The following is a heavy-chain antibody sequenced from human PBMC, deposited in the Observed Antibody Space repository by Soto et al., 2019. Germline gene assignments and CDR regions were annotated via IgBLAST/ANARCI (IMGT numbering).Heavy chain of an antibody. V-gene: IGHV4-34*01. CDR3: ARFGHIVATILNSKPPTYSRPPMDV. CDR1: GGSFSGYY. J-gene: IGHJ6*02. Sequence: SETLSLTCAVYGGSFSGYYWSWIRQPPGKGLEWIGEINDSGSTNYNPSLKSRVTISVDTSKNQFSLKLTSVTAADTAIYYCARFGHIVATILNSKPPTYSRPPMDVWGQGTTVTVSS. D-gene: IGHD5-12*01. CDR2: INDSGST.